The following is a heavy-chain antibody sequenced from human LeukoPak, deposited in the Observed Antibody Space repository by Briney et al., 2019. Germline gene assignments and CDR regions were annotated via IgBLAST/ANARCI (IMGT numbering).Heavy chain of an antibody. Sequence: SETLSLTCTVSGGSISSGDYYWSWIRQPPGKGLEWIGYIYYSGSTYYNPSLKSRVTISVDTSKNQFSLKLSSVTAADTAVYYCARVGDIVVVPAAIPFDPRGQGTLVTVSS. V-gene: IGHV4-30-4*08. CDR1: GGSISSGDYY. CDR2: IYYSGST. CDR3: ARVGDIVVVPAAIPFDP. D-gene: IGHD2-2*01. J-gene: IGHJ5*02.